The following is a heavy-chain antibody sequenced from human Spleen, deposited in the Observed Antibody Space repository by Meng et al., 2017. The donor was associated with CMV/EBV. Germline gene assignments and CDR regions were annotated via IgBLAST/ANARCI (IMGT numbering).Heavy chain of an antibody. Sequence: GGSLRLSCAASGFTFSSYWMHWVRQAPGKGLVWVSRITEDGSSTVYADSVKGRFTISRDNSKNTLYLQMNSLRAEDTAVYYCAKPGGITIFGVVGSYGMDVWGQGTTVTVSS. J-gene: IGHJ6*02. CDR1: GFTFSSYW. D-gene: IGHD3-3*01. V-gene: IGHV3-74*01. CDR3: AKPGGITIFGVVGSYGMDV. CDR2: ITEDGSST.